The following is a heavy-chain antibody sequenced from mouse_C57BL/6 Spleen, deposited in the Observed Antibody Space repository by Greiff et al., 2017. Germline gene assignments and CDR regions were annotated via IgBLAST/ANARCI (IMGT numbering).Heavy chain of an antibody. CDR3: ARYPLIYYYGSRNAMDD. CDR1: GYTFTSYW. V-gene: IGHV1-53*01. CDR2: INPSNGGT. J-gene: IGHJ4*01. D-gene: IGHD1-1*01. Sequence: QVQLQQPGTELVKPGASVKLSCKASGYTFTSYWMHWVKQRPGQGLEWIGNINPSNGGTNYNEQFKSKATLTVDKSSSTAYMQLSSLTSEDSAVYYCARYPLIYYYGSRNAMDDWGQGTSVTVSS.